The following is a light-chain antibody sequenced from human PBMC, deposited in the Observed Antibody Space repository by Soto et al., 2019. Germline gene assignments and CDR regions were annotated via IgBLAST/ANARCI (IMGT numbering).Light chain of an antibody. V-gene: IGLV2-23*02. CDR1: SSDIGIYNL. CDR3: CSYAGSRWV. CDR2: EVI. Sequence: QTASVSGSPGQSITISCSGSSSDIGIYNLVSWYQQHPGKAPKLVIYEVIKRPSGVSDRFSGSKSGNAASLTISGLQSEDEADYYCCSYAGSRWVFGGGTKVTVL. J-gene: IGLJ3*02.